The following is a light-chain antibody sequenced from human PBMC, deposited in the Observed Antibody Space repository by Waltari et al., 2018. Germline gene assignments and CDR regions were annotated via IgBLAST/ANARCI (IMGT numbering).Light chain of an antibody. CDR3: SSYTRSSSYV. Sequence: QSALTQPASVSGSPEQSITISCTGTSSDIGGDNFVSWCQQHPGKAPKLILFDVSDRPSGVSNRFSGSKSGNSASLTISGLQAEDEADYYCSSYTRSSSYVFGTGTKVTVL. CDR2: DVS. J-gene: IGLJ1*01. CDR1: SSDIGGDNF. V-gene: IGLV2-14*01.